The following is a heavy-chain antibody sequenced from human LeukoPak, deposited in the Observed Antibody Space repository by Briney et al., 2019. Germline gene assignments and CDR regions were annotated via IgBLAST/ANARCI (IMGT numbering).Heavy chain of an antibody. CDR1: GGSISSYY. D-gene: IGHD3-9*01. Sequence: PSETLSLTCTVSGGSISSYYWSWIRQPAGEGLVWIGRMYISGSTNYNPSLKSRVTMSVDTSKNQFSLKLNSVTAADTAVYYCAREGDDILTGYSFDAFDVWGQGTMVTVSS. J-gene: IGHJ3*01. CDR3: AREGDDILTGYSFDAFDV. CDR2: MYISGST. V-gene: IGHV4-4*07.